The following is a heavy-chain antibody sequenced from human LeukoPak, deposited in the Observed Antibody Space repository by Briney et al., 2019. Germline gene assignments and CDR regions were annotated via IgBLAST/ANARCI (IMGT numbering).Heavy chain of an antibody. J-gene: IGHJ4*02. CDR1: GFTFSSYG. V-gene: IGHV3-30*18. CDR3: AKDPSWGPGYSSGWPFDY. Sequence: GGSLRLSCAASGFTFSSYGMHWVRQAPGKGLEWVAVISYDGSNKYYADSVKGRFTISRDNSKNTLYLQMNSLRAEDTAVYYCAKDPSWGPGYSSGWPFDYWGQGTLVTVSS. CDR2: ISYDGSNK. D-gene: IGHD6-19*01.